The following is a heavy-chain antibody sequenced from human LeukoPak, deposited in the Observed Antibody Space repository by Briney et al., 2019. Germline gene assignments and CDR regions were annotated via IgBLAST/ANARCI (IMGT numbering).Heavy chain of an antibody. CDR3: ARDSGFGEYNNMDV. J-gene: IGHJ6*02. D-gene: IGHD3-10*01. Sequence: ASVKVSCKASGYTFTSYDINWVRQATGQGLEWMGWMNPNSGNTGYAQKFQGRVTMTRNTSISTAYMELSSLRSEDTAVYYCARDSGFGEYNNMDVWGQGTTVTVSS. V-gene: IGHV1-8*01. CDR2: MNPNSGNT. CDR1: GYTFTSYD.